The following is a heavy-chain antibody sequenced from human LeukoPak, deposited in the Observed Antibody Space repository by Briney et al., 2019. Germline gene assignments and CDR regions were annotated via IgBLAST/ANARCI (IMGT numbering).Heavy chain of an antibody. V-gene: IGHV3-48*03. Sequence: GXXRLSCSASGFTFSSYEMNWVRQAPGKGLEWVSYISSSGSPIYYADSVKGRFTISRDNAKSSLYLQMNSLRAEDTAVYYCARGVGYTYVAPYYFDSWGQGTLVTVSS. J-gene: IGHJ4*02. CDR1: GFTFSSYE. D-gene: IGHD5-18*01. CDR2: ISSSGSPI. CDR3: ARGVGYTYVAPYYFDS.